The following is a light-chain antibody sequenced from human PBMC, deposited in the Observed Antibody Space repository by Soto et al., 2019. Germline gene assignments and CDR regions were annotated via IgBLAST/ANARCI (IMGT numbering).Light chain of an antibody. CDR1: QSVSSNY. Sequence: IVLTQSPDTLSLSPGESATLSCRASQSVSSNYLAWYQQKPGRAPRLLIYGASNRATGIPDRFSGSGSGTDFTLTISRLEPEDFAVFYCQQYDDSITFGQGTRLEIE. CDR3: QQYDDSIT. J-gene: IGKJ5*01. V-gene: IGKV3-20*01. CDR2: GAS.